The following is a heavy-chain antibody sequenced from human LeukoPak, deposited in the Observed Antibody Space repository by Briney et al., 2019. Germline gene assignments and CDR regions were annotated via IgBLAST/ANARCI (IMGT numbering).Heavy chain of an antibody. CDR2: FDPEDGET. D-gene: IGHD1-26*01. CDR3: AARSGSYRAFDI. J-gene: IGHJ3*02. Sequence: ASVKVSCKVSGYTLTELSMHWVRQAPGKGLEWMGGFDPEDGETIYAQKFRGRVTMTEDTSTDTAYMELSSLRSEDTAVYYCAARSGSYRAFDIWGQGTMVTVSS. CDR1: GYTLTELS. V-gene: IGHV1-24*01.